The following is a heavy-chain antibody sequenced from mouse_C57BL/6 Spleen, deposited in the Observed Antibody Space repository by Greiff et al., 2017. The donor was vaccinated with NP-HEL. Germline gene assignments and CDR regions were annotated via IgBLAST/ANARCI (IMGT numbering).Heavy chain of an antibody. J-gene: IGHJ2*01. CDR2: IYPGSGNT. V-gene: IGHV1-66*01. CDR1: GYSFTSYY. D-gene: IGHD1-1*01. Sequence: QVQLQQSGPELVKPGASVKISCKASGYSFTSYYIHWVKQRPGQGLEWIGWIYPGSGNTKYNEKFKGKATLTADTSSSTAYMQLSSLTSEDSAVYYCAREENYGKGYWGQGTTLTVSS. CDR3: AREENYGKGY.